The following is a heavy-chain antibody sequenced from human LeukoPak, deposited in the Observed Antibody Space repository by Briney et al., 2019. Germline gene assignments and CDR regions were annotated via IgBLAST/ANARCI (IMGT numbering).Heavy chain of an antibody. CDR1: GGSISSYY. Sequence: SETLSLTCTVSGGSISSYYWSWIRQPAGKGLEWIGRIYTSGSTNYNPSLKSRVTISVDTSKNQFSLKLSSVTAADTAVYYCARERSHCSSTSCYGVAPYYYMDVWGKGTTVTVSS. V-gene: IGHV4-4*07. J-gene: IGHJ6*03. D-gene: IGHD2-2*01. CDR3: ARERSHCSSTSCYGVAPYYYMDV. CDR2: IYTSGST.